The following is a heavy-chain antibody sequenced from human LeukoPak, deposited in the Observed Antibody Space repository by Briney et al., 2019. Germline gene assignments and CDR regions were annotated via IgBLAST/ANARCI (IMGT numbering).Heavy chain of an antibody. CDR1: GYTFTDYY. CDR2: INTNSGGT. CDR3: ARDRRTDYYDSSGYYYYYYYMDV. V-gene: IGHV1-2*02. D-gene: IGHD3-22*01. J-gene: IGHJ6*03. Sequence: ASVTVSCKASGYTFTDYYMQWVRQAPGQGLEWMGWINTNSGGTNYAQKFQGRVTMTRDTSISTAYMELRRLRSEDMAVYYCARDRRTDYYDSSGYYYYYYYMDVWGKGTTVTVSS.